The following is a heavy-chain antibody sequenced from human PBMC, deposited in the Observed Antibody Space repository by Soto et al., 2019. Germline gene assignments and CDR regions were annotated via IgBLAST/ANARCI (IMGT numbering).Heavy chain of an antibody. CDR3: AAVGGTGTFNGMDV. CDR1: GFTFTSSA. Sequence: EASVKVSCKASGFTFTSSAVQWVRQARGQRLEWIGWIVVGSGNTNYAQKFQERVTITRDMSTSTAYMELSSLRSEDAAVYYCAAVGGTGTFNGMDVWGQGTTVTVSS. CDR2: IVVGSGNT. V-gene: IGHV1-58*01. J-gene: IGHJ6*02. D-gene: IGHD1-1*01.